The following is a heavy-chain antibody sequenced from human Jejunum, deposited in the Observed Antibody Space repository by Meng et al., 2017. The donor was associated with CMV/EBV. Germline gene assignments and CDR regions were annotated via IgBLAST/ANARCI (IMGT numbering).Heavy chain of an antibody. D-gene: IGHD3-9*01. CDR3: VKYGSHYFDATGFYWLDF. CDR1: FGHHA. V-gene: IGHV3-23*01. J-gene: IGHJ4*02. CDR2: ISGGAINT. Sequence: FGHHAMSWVRQAPGKGLEWVSSISGGAINTDYADSVNGRFTISRDNSKNTLYLQMNSLRAEDTAVYHCVKYGSHYFDATGFYWLDFWGQGTLVTVSS.